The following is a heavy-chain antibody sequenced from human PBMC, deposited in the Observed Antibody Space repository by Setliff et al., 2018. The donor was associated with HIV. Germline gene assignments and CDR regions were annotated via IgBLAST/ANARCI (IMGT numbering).Heavy chain of an antibody. CDR2: IDIGGSRT. Sequence: PGGSLRLSCEVSGLAFKSYWMHWVRQAPGEGLEWVARIDIGGSRTNYADSVKGRFSISRDNAKNTLYLQMYDLTVDDTGVYYCGREYYGILTGYYLDHWGQGTLVTVSS. V-gene: IGHV3-74*01. D-gene: IGHD3-9*01. CDR1: GLAFKSYW. J-gene: IGHJ4*02. CDR3: GREYYGILTGYYLDH.